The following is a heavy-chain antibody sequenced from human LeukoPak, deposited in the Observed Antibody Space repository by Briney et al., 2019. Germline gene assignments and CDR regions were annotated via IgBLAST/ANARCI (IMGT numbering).Heavy chain of an antibody. CDR1: GGSISSYY. D-gene: IGHD2-2*01. J-gene: IGHJ6*03. CDR2: IYTSGST. V-gene: IGHV4-4*07. Sequence: SETLSLTCTVSGGSISSYYWSWIRQPAGKGLEWIGRIYTSGSTNYNPSLKSRVTMSVDTSKTQFSLKLSSVTAADTAVYYCARDSVVVPAATFYYYYYMDVWGKGTTVTVSS. CDR3: ARDSVVVPAATFYYYYYMDV.